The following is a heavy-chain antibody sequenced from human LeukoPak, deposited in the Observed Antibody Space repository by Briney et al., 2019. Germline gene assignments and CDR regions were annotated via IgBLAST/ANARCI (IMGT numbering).Heavy chain of an antibody. V-gene: IGHV3-21*01. CDR2: ISSSSDYI. J-gene: IGHJ4*02. D-gene: IGHD6-13*01. CDR3: ARGQLEGDY. Sequence: GGSLRLSCAASGFLFSSYTMNWVRQAPGKGLDWVSSISSSSDYIYYAESVKGRFTLSRDNTKDSLYLQMNSLRAEDTAVYYCARGQLEGDYWGQGTLVTVSS. CDR1: GFLFSSYT.